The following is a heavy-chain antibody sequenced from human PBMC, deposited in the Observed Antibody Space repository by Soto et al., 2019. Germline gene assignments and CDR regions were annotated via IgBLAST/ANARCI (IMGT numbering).Heavy chain of an antibody. Sequence: SETLSLTCTVSGGSISSGGYCWAWIRQPPGKGLEWIGCMFHSGDTYYNPSLKSRVTMSVDTSRSQFSLKMSSVVAADTAAYYCARDPRTRRTRVDQLLAYDYWGQGTLVTVSS. V-gene: IGHV4-39*02. J-gene: IGHJ4*02. CDR1: GGSISSGGYC. CDR3: ARDPRTRRTRVDQLLAYDY. D-gene: IGHD2-2*01. CDR2: MFHSGDT.